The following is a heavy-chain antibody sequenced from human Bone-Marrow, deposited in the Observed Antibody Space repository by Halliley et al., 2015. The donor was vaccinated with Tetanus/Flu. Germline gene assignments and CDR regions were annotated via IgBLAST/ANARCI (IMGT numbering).Heavy chain of an antibody. V-gene: IGHV3-74*01. CDR2: INNDGSGP. J-gene: IGHJ4*02. Sequence: SLRLSCAASGFTFSNSWMHWVRQAPGKGLMWVSRINNDGSGPVYADSVKGRFTISRDTAKNTLYLQMNGLRAEDTAVYYCAKWEVPKHDPFPYWGQGILFTVSS. CDR1: GFTFSNSW. D-gene: IGHD1-26*01. CDR3: AKWEVPKHDPFPY.